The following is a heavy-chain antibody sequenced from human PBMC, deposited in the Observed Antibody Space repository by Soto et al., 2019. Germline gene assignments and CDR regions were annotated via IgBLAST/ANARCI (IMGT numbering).Heavy chain of an antibody. CDR1: GESINSSHG. CDR3: AARHFWSGPWTATRLDY. Sequence: QVQLQESGPGLVKPSGTLSLTCAVSGESINSSHGWNWVRQPPGKGLEWIGQISHSGSTNYNPSLTSRVTISVDKSKNHFSLKLTSVTAADTAVYYCAARHFWSGPWTATRLDYWGQGTLVTVSS. CDR2: ISHSGST. V-gene: IGHV4-4*02. J-gene: IGHJ4*02. D-gene: IGHD3-3*02.